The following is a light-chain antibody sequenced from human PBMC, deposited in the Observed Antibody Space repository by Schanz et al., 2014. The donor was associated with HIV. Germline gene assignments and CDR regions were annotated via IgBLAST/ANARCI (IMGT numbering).Light chain of an antibody. Sequence: EIVLTQSPVILSLSPGERATLSCRASQTVSSNSLGWYQQKRGQSPRLLIYDASNRATGIPDRFSGSGSGTDFTLSISRLEPEDVAVYYCQQYYTTLHTFGQGTKLEIK. CDR2: DAS. V-gene: IGKV3-20*01. CDR1: QTVSSNS. J-gene: IGKJ2*01. CDR3: QQYYTTLHT.